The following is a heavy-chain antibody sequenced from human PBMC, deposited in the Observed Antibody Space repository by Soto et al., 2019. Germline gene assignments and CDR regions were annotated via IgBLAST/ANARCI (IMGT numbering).Heavy chain of an antibody. CDR2: ISAYNGNT. V-gene: IGHV1-18*01. J-gene: IGHJ3*02. Sequence: QVQLVQSGAEVKKPGASVKVSCKASGYTFTSYGISWVRQAPGQGLEWMGGISAYNGNTNYAQKLQGRVTMTTDTSTSTAYKELRSLRSDDTAVYYCARDEGGTTVVTHYAFDIWGQGTMVTVSS. CDR1: GYTFTSYG. CDR3: ARDEGGTTVVTHYAFDI. D-gene: IGHD4-17*01.